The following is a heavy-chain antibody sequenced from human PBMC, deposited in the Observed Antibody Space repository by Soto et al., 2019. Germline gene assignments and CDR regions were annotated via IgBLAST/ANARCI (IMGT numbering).Heavy chain of an antibody. CDR3: ARRGQFTIFGGGFDP. V-gene: IGHV4-34*01. Sequence: SETLSLTCAVYGGSFSGYYWSWIRQPPGKGLEWIGEINHSGSTNYNPSLKSRVTISVDTSKNQFSLKLSSVTAADTAVYYCARRGQFTIFGGGFDPWGQGTLVTVSS. CDR2: INHSGST. D-gene: IGHD3-3*01. J-gene: IGHJ5*02. CDR1: GGSFSGYY.